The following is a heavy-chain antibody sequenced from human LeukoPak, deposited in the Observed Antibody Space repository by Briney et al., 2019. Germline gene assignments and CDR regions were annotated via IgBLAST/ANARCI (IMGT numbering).Heavy chain of an antibody. D-gene: IGHD6-13*01. CDR2: IYYSGST. V-gene: IGHV4-39*02. CDR1: GGSISSSSYY. CDR3: ARDETAQLDRYGMDV. Sequence: SETLSLTCTVSGGSISSSSYYWGWIRQPPGKGLEWIGSIYYSGSTYYNPSLKSRVTISVDTSKNQFSLKLSSVTAADTAVYYCARDETAQLDRYGMDVWGQGTTVTVSS. J-gene: IGHJ6*02.